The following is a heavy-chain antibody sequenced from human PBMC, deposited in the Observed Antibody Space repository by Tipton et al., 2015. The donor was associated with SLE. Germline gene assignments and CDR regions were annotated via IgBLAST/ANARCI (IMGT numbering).Heavy chain of an antibody. Sequence: WVRQPPGKGLEWVSGLSGSGDTTFYADSVKGRFTISRDNSGNIPYLQLNNMRAEDTAVYYCAKNKGSASYYRPPFDYWGQGTLVTVSS. J-gene: IGHJ4*02. CDR2: LSGSGDTT. V-gene: IGHV3-23*01. CDR3: AKNKGSASYYRPPFDY. D-gene: IGHD3-10*01.